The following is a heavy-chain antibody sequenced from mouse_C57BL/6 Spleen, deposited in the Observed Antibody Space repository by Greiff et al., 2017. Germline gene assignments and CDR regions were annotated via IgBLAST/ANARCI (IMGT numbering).Heavy chain of an antibody. CDR1: GYTFTDYE. V-gene: IGHV1-15*01. CDR3: TRDYYGSSYGYFDY. CDR2: IDPETGGT. J-gene: IGHJ2*01. Sequence: VQLQESGAELVRPGASVTLSCKASGYTFTDYEMHWVKQTPVHGLEWIGAIDPETGGTAYNQKFKGKAILTADKSSSTAYMELRSLTSEDSAVYYCTRDYYGSSYGYFDYWGQGTTLTVSS. D-gene: IGHD1-1*01.